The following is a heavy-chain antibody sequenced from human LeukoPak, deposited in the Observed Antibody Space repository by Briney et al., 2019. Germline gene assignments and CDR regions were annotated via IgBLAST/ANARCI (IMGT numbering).Heavy chain of an antibody. CDR2: ISGSGGST. D-gene: IGHD6-25*01. CDR1: GFTFSSYA. Sequence: GGSLRLSCAASGFTFSSYAMSWVRQAPGKGLEWVSAISGSGGSTYYADSVKGRFTISRDNSKNTLYLQMNSLRAEDTAVYYCAKGTQEAASQFYYYYYGMDVWGQGTTVTDSS. V-gene: IGHV3-23*01. J-gene: IGHJ6*02. CDR3: AKGTQEAASQFYYYYYGMDV.